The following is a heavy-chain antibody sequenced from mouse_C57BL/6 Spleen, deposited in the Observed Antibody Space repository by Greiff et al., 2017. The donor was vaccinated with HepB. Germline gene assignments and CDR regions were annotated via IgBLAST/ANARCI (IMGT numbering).Heavy chain of an antibody. CDR1: GYTFTSYW. CDR2: IDPSDSYT. V-gene: IGHV1-50*01. D-gene: IGHD2-4*01. J-gene: IGHJ1*03. Sequence: QVQLQQPGAELVKPGASVKLSCKASGYTFTSYWMQWVKQRPGQGLEWIGEIDPSDSYTNYNQKFKGKATLTVDTSSSTAYMQLSSLTSEDSAVYYCARWSDYDYDGWYFDVWGTGTTVTVSS. CDR3: ARWSDYDYDGWYFDV.